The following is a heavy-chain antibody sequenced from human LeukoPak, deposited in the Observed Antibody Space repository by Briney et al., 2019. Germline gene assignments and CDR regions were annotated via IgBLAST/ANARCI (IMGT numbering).Heavy chain of an antibody. CDR1: GGSISSYY. Sequence: SEALSLTCTVSGGSISSYYWSWIRQPPGKGLEWIGYIYYSGSTNYNPSLKSRVTISVDTSKNQFSLKLSSVTAADTAVYYCARGAYDSSGYAYYYYYGMDVWGQGTTVTVSS. CDR3: ARGAYDSSGYAYYYYYGMDV. CDR2: IYYSGST. V-gene: IGHV4-59*01. D-gene: IGHD3-22*01. J-gene: IGHJ6*02.